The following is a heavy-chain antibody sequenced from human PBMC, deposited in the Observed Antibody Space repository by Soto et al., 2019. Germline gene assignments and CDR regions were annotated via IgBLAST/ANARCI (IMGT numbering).Heavy chain of an antibody. CDR2: TYHSGST. CDR1: SGSISSSNW. V-gene: IGHV4-4*02. CDR3: XXXXXTGEPQPFDF. Sequence: QVQLQESGPGLVKPSGTLSLTCAVSSGSISSSNWWSWVRQPPGKGLEWIGDTYHSGSTNYNPSLTSRVTISXDKSRNQFSXXLSSVTAADTAVYYXXXXXXTGEPQPFDFWGQGTLVTVSS. J-gene: IGHJ4*02. D-gene: IGHD3-10*01.